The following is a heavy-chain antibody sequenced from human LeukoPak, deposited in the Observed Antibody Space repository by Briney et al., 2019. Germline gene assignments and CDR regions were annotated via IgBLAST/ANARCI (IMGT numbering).Heavy chain of an antibody. J-gene: IGHJ3*02. Sequence: ASVKVSCKASGYTFTGYYMHWVRQAPGQGLEWMGWINPSSGGTNYAQKFQGRVTMTRDTSISTAYMELSRLRSDDTAVYYCARPHYDFWSGYSGAFDIWGQGTMVTVSS. CDR2: INPSSGGT. CDR3: ARPHYDFWSGYSGAFDI. CDR1: GYTFTGYY. V-gene: IGHV1-2*02. D-gene: IGHD3-3*01.